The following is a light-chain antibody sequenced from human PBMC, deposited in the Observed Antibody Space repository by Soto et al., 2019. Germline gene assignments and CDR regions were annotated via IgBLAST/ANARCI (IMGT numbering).Light chain of an antibody. J-gene: IGLJ3*02. V-gene: IGLV1-40*01. CDR2: GDS. CDR3: QSYDSSLSGWV. Sequence: QSVLAQPPSVSGAPGQGVTISCTGGSSNIGAGYDVHWYRQLPGTAPKLLIYGDSDRPSGVPDRFSGSKSGTSASLAITGLQAEDEADFFCQSYDSSLSGWVFGGGTKVTVL. CDR1: SSNIGAGYD.